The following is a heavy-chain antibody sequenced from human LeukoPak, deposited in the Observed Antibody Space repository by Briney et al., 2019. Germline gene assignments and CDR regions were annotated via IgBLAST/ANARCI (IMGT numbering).Heavy chain of an antibody. CDR3: ARYPSYGDYVREDWFDP. V-gene: IGHV3-7*01. CDR1: GFTFSSYW. Sequence: GGSLRLSCAASGFTFSSYWMSWVRQAPGKGLEWVANIKQDGSEKYYVDAVKGRFTISRDNAQNSLYLQMNSLRAEDTAVYYCARYPSYGDYVREDWFDPWGQGTLVTVSS. CDR2: IKQDGSEK. J-gene: IGHJ5*02. D-gene: IGHD4-17*01.